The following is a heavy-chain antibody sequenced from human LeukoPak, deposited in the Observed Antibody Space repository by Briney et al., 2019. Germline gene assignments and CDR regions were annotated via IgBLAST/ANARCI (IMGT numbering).Heavy chain of an antibody. CDR1: GFTFSSYG. CDR3: AKDPGGWGAMDLFDY. J-gene: IGHJ4*02. Sequence: GRSLRLSCAASGFTFSSYGMHWVRQAPGKGLEWVAFIRYDGSNKYYADSVKGRFTISRDNSKNTLYLQMNSLRAEDTAVYYCAKDPGGWGAMDLFDYWGQGTLVTVSS. D-gene: IGHD5-18*01. CDR2: IRYDGSNK. V-gene: IGHV3-30*02.